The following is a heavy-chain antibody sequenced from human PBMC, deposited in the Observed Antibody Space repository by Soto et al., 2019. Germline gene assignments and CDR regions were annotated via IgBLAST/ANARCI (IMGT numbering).Heavy chain of an antibody. J-gene: IGHJ5*02. CDR1: GFAFDNYA. Sequence: EVQLVESGGGLVQPGRSLRLSCAASGFAFDNYAMHWVRQAPGKGLEWVSGISWNSGSLGYVDSVKGRFTISRDNAKNSLYLQMNSLRADDTAFYYCAKVQGSGTDGPSGWFDPWGQGTLVTVSS. D-gene: IGHD3-10*01. CDR3: AKVQGSGTDGPSGWFDP. CDR2: ISWNSGSL. V-gene: IGHV3-9*01.